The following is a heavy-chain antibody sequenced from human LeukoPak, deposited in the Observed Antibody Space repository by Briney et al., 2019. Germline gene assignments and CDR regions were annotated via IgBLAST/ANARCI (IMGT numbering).Heavy chain of an antibody. CDR2: INPGDSDT. CDR1: GYRFTSYW. CDR3: ARHEGYGSPHY. D-gene: IGHD1-26*01. Sequence: GESLKISCEGSGYRFTSYWIGWGRQMPGKGLGWMGIINPGDSDTRYSPSFQGQVTISADKSISTAYLQWSSLKASDTAMYYCARHEGYGSPHYWGQGTLVTVSS. J-gene: IGHJ4*02. V-gene: IGHV5-51*01.